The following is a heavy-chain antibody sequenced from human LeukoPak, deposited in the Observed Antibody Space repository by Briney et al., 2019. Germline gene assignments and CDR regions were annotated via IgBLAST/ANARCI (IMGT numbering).Heavy chain of an antibody. D-gene: IGHD3-16*01. V-gene: IGHV3-21*06. CDR3: VRDFAFGFCNTTTCRYPFDS. J-gene: IGHJ4*02. Sequence: GGSLRLSCAASGFKFSGYNMNWVRQAPGKGLEWVSSMSTSSTYIYYADSIKGRFTISRDDARSLLYLQMDSLRAEDTAVYYCVRDFAFGFCNTTTCRYPFDSWGQGTLVTVSS. CDR1: GFKFSGYN. CDR2: MSTSSTYI.